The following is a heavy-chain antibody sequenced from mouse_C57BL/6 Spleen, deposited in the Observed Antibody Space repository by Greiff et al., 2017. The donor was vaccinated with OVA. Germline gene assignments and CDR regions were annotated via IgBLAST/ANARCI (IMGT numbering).Heavy chain of an antibody. D-gene: IGHD2-4*01. CDR1: GFTFSDYY. CDR2: INYDGSST. Sequence: EVKLMESEGGLVQPGSSMKLSCTASGFTFSDYYMAWVRQVPEKGLEWVANINYDGSSTYYLDSLKSRFIISRDNAKNILYLQMSSLKSEDTATYYCARERDYGWYFDVWGTGTTVTVSS. V-gene: IGHV5-16*01. J-gene: IGHJ1*03. CDR3: ARERDYGWYFDV.